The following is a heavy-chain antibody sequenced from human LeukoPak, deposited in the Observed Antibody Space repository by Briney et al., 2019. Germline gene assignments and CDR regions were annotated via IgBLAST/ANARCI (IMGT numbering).Heavy chain of an antibody. D-gene: IGHD3-22*01. V-gene: IGHV4-34*01. CDR3: ARHSHYYDSSGLPDY. CDR1: GGSFSGYY. Sequence: KPSETLSLTCAVYGGSFSGYYWSWIRQPPGKGLEWIGEINHSGSTNYNPSLKSRVTISVDTSKNQFSLKLSSVTAADTAVYYCARHSHYYDSSGLPDYWGQGTLVTVSS. CDR2: INHSGST. J-gene: IGHJ4*02.